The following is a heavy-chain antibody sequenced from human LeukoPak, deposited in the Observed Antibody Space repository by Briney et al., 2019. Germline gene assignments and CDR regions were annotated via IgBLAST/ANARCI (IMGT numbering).Heavy chain of an antibody. Sequence: SETLSLTCTVSGGSISSGDYYWSWIRQPPGKGLEWIGYIYYSGSTYYNPSLKSRLTISVDTSKNQFSLMLSSVTAADTAVYYCARRKSGWFDPWGQGTLVTVSS. CDR1: GGSISSGDYY. CDR3: ARRKSGWFDP. CDR2: IYYSGST. J-gene: IGHJ5*02. V-gene: IGHV4-30-4*01.